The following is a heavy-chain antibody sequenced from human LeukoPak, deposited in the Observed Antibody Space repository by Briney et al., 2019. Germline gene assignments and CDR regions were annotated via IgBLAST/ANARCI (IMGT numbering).Heavy chain of an antibody. CDR3: ARVGVAVAGTGVDH. V-gene: IGHV3-21*01. CDR2: ISSSSSYI. J-gene: IGHJ1*01. CDR1: GFTFSSYS. D-gene: IGHD6-19*01. Sequence: GGSLRLSCAASGFTFSSYSVNWVRQAPGKGLEWVSSISSSSSYIYYADSVKGRFTISRDNAKTSLYLQMNRLRAEETAVYYCARVGVAVAGTGVDHWGQGPLVSVSS.